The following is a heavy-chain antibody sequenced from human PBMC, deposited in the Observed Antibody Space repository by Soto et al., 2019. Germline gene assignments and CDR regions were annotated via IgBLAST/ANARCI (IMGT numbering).Heavy chain of an antibody. V-gene: IGHV3-23*01. J-gene: IGHJ4*02. D-gene: IGHD4-17*01. CDR2: ITNSGSGT. CDR3: AKDRTTVDATFDD. CDR1: GFTFSSYA. Sequence: SGGSLRLSCAASGFTFSSYAMSWVGLAPGKGLQWVSSITNSGSGTYYVDSVKGRFTISRDNFRNTLYLHMNSLRADDTALYYCAKDRTTVDATFDDWGQGTLVTVSS.